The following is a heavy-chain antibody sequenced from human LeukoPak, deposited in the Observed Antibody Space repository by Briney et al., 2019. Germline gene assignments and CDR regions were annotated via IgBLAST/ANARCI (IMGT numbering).Heavy chain of an antibody. D-gene: IGHD6-19*01. CDR2: ISYDGSNK. J-gene: IGHJ4*02. CDR1: GFTFSSYA. CDR3: ARGSGWYFYFDY. Sequence: GGSLRLSCAASGFTFSSYAMRWVRQAPGKGLEWVAVISYDGSNKYYADSVKGRFTISRDNSKNTLYLQMNSLRAEDTAVYYCARGSGWYFYFDYWGQGTLVTVSS. V-gene: IGHV3-30-3*01.